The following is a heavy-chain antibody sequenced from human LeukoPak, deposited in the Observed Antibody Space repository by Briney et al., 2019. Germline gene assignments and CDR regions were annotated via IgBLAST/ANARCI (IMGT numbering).Heavy chain of an antibody. CDR1: GFTFSSYS. Sequence: GGSLRLSCAASGFTFSSYSMIWVRQAPGKGLEWVSYITGSSDTVHYADSVKGRFTISRDNAKNSLYLQMNSLRDEDTAVYYCARRGSGSGWYDYWGQGTLVTVSS. CDR2: ITGSSDTV. J-gene: IGHJ4*02. CDR3: ARRGSGSGWYDY. V-gene: IGHV3-48*02. D-gene: IGHD6-19*01.